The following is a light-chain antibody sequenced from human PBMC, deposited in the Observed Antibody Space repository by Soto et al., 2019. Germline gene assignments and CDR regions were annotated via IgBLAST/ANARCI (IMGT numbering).Light chain of an antibody. CDR1: QSFSSSY. J-gene: IGKJ1*01. CDR2: GAS. Sequence: EIVMTQSPATLSVSPGERATLSCRAIQSFSSSYLAWYQLKPGQAPRLLIYGASSRAIGIPDRFSGSGSGTDFTLTISRLDPEDFAVYFCQQYGSSPRTFGQGTKVDIK. V-gene: IGKV3-20*01. CDR3: QQYGSSPRT.